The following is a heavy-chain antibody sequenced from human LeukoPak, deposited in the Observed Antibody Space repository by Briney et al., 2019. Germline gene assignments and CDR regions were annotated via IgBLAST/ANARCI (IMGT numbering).Heavy chain of an antibody. Sequence: SETLSLTCTVSGGSLSTYYWSWIRQPPGKGLEWLGHILYTGEGNNYTPPLNSRLTLTVDTSMNQYSLKLTSVAAADTAVYYCARLAKMANVGSYNFDYWGQGTLVAVSS. V-gene: IGHV4-59*12. CDR3: ARLAKMANVGSYNFDY. D-gene: IGHD1-26*01. CDR1: GGSLSTYY. CDR2: ILYTGEGN. J-gene: IGHJ4*02.